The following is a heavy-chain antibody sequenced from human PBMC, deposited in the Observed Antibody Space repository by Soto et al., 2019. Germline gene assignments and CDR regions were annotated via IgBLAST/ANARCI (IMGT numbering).Heavy chain of an antibody. CDR1: GGTFSSYA. CDR2: IIPIFGTA. V-gene: IGHV1-69*13. Sequence: SVKVSCKASGGTFSSYAISWVRQAPGQGLEWMGGIIPIFGTANYAQKFQGRVTITADESTSTAYMELSSLRSEDTAVYYCARDVAAVDYGDYVDYYYGMDVWGQGTTVTVSS. CDR3: ARDVAAVDYGDYVDYYYGMDV. D-gene: IGHD4-17*01. J-gene: IGHJ6*02.